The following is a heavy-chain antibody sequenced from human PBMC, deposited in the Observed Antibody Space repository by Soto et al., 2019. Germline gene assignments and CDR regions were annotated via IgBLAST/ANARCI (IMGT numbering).Heavy chain of an antibody. J-gene: IGHJ4*02. Sequence: QLQLVQSGTEVKEPGSSVKVSCKASGGTFSTSSFVWVRQGPGQGLELMGGIIPIFTRTNFAQKFQGRVTFSADESTRTTYMELRSLTSEDTARYYCARDVVRSTAGDSWGQGTLVTVSS. CDR1: GGTFSTSS. D-gene: IGHD1-26*01. CDR2: IIPIFTRT. V-gene: IGHV1-69*01. CDR3: ARDVVRSTAGDS.